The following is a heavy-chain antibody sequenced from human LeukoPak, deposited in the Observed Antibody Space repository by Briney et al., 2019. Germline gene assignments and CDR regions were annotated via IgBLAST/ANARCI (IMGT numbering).Heavy chain of an antibody. CDR1: GFTFSSYS. D-gene: IGHD3-10*01. CDR3: ARDRGFTMGPSNPFDY. J-gene: IGHJ4*02. CDR2: ISSSSSYI. Sequence: GGSLRLSCAASGFTFSSYSMNWVRQAPGKGLGWVSSISSSSSYIYYADSVKGRFTISRDNAKNSLYLQMNSLRAEDTAVYYCARDRGFTMGPSNPFDYWGQGTLVTVSS. V-gene: IGHV3-21*01.